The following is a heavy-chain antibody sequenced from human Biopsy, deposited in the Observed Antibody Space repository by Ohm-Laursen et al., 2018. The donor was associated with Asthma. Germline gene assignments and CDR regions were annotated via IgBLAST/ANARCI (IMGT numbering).Heavy chain of an antibody. D-gene: IGHD6-13*01. CDR2: INPNSGAT. CDR3: ARGQKSAGDRWFDP. CDR1: GGTFSSYA. V-gene: IGHV1-2*06. J-gene: IGHJ5*02. Sequence: ASVKVSCKASGGTFSSYAISWVRQAPGRGLEWMGRINPNSGATNYAQKFQGRVTMTRDTSISTAYMEVSRLRSDDTAVYYCARGQKSAGDRWFDPWGQGTLVTVSS.